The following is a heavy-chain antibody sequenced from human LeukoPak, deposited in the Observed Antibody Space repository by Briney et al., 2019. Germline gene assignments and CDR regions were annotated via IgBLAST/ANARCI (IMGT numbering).Heavy chain of an antibody. CDR2: ITGSSGKT. CDR1: GFTFSSFA. Sequence: GGSQRLSCAPSGFTFSSFAMSWVRQARGKGLEWVSSITGSSGKTFYADSVKGRFTISRDNSKNTLYLRMNSLRGEDTAVYFCAKRVPGWYWSDSWGQGTLVTVSS. D-gene: IGHD6-19*01. J-gene: IGHJ4*02. V-gene: IGHV3-23*01. CDR3: AKRVPGWYWSDS.